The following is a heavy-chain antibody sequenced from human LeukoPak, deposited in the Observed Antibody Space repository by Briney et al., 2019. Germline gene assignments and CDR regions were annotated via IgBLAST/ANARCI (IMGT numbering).Heavy chain of an antibody. CDR2: IYYSGST. J-gene: IGHJ4*02. Sequence: PSETLSLTCTVSGASVSSGGYYWSWIRQPPGMGLEWIGYIYYSGSTNFNPSLKSRVTISVDTSKNQFSLKVSSVAAADTAVYYCARRGGSGRSFDYWGQGTLVTVSS. V-gene: IGHV4-61*08. CDR3: ARRGGSGRSFDY. D-gene: IGHD3-10*01. CDR1: GASVSSGGYY.